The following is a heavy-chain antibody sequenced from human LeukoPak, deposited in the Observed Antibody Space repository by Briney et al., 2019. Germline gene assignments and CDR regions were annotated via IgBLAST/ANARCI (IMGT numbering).Heavy chain of an antibody. CDR3: ARGSSYYGMDV. Sequence: SETLSLTCTVSGGSISNPGYYWTWIRQHPGKGLEWIGYIYYSGNTYCNPSLKSRVTISVDTSKNQFSLKLSSVTAADTAVYYCARGSSYYGMDVWGQGTTVTVSS. D-gene: IGHD6-6*01. V-gene: IGHV4-31*03. J-gene: IGHJ6*02. CDR2: IYYSGNT. CDR1: GGSISNPGYY.